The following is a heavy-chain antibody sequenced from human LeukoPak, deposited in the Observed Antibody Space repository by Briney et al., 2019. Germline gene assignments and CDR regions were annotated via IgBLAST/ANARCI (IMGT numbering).Heavy chain of an antibody. CDR2: ISAYNGNT. J-gene: IGHJ3*02. D-gene: IGHD2/OR15-2a*01. CDR1: GYTFTSYG. V-gene: IGHV1-18*01. Sequence: GAAVKVSCKASGYTFTSYGISWVRQAPGQGLEWMGWISAYNGNTNYAQKLQGRVTMTTDTSTSTAYIELRSLRSDDTAVYYCASQYWDDAFDIWGQGTMVTVSS. CDR3: ASQYWDDAFDI.